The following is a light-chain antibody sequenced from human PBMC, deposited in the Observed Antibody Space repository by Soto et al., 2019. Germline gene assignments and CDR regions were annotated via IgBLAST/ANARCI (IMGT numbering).Light chain of an antibody. V-gene: IGKV3-11*01. CDR2: DAF. CDR1: PSVSNS. J-gene: IGKJ4*01. Sequence: PGEGATLSCRASPSVSNSLAWYQHKPGQAPRLLIYDAFNRATGVPTRFSGSGSGTDFTLTISSLEPEDFAVYYCQQRNRWPPVTFGGGTKVDIK. CDR3: QQRNRWPPVT.